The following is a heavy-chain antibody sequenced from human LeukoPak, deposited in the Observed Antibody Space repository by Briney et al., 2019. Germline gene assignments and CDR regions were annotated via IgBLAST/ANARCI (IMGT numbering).Heavy chain of an antibody. CDR2: INPNSGGT. CDR3: ARRAAAGTSRWFDP. J-gene: IGHJ5*02. V-gene: IGHV1-2*02. Sequence: ASVKVSCKASGYTFTGYYMHWVRQAPGQGLEWMGWINPNSGGTNYAQKFQGRVTMTRDTSISTAYMELSSLKSEDTAVYYCARRAAAGTSRWFDPWGQGTLVTVSS. D-gene: IGHD6-13*01. CDR1: GYTFTGYY.